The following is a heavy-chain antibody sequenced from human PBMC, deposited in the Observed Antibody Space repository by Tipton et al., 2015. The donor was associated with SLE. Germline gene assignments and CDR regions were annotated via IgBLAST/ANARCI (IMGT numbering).Heavy chain of an antibody. CDR1: GDSISSSNYF. CDR3: ARAIGVNYFNL. D-gene: IGHD3-16*01. CDR2: INYSGTT. J-gene: IGHJ4*02. Sequence: GLVKPSETLSLTCIVSGDSISSSNYFWGWIRQPPGKGLEWIGNINYSGTTYYNPSLKTRVTVSVDTSKVQFSLRLTSVTAADTAVYFCARAIGVNYFNLWGQGTLVTVSS. V-gene: IGHV4-39*07.